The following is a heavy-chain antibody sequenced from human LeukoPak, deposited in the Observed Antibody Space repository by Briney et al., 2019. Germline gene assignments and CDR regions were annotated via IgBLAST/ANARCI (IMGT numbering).Heavy chain of an antibody. D-gene: IGHD5-18*01. V-gene: IGHV3-21*01. J-gene: IGHJ4*02. Sequence: GGSLRLSCAASGFTFSSYSMNWLRQAPGKGLEWVSSISSSSKYIYYADSVKGRFTISRDNAKNSLYLQMNRLRAEDTAVYYCARVGGYSYDLDYWGQGTLVTVPS. CDR3: ARVGGYSYDLDY. CDR1: GFTFSSYS. CDR2: ISSSSKYI.